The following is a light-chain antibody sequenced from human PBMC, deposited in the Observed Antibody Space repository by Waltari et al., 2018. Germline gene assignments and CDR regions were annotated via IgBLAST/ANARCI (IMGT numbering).Light chain of an antibody. Sequence: EIVMTQFPATRSVSPGERATLSCRASQSVRSNLAWYQQKPGQAPRLLIYAASTRATGIPASFSGSGAGTEFTLTISSLQSEDFAVYYCQQYNNWPLTFGGGTKVEIK. CDR1: QSVRSN. CDR2: AAS. J-gene: IGKJ4*01. V-gene: IGKV3-15*01. CDR3: QQYNNWPLT.